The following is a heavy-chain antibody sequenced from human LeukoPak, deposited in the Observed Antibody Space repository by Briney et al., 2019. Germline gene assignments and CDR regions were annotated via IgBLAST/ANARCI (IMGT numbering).Heavy chain of an antibody. CDR1: GGSFSVYI. J-gene: IGHJ6*02. V-gene: IGHV4-34*01. Sequence: PETPCLSRTLSGGSFSVYIRSWIRHTPGEGLEWVWEIYVYTGDTNYNPSLNSRVSISLEKSKNQFSLELRSVTAADTAVYYCARGRIAKIVVVHSFSYGMDVWGQGTTVTVSS. CDR2: IYVYTGDT. D-gene: IGHD3-22*01. CDR3: ARGRIAKIVVVHSFSYGMDV.